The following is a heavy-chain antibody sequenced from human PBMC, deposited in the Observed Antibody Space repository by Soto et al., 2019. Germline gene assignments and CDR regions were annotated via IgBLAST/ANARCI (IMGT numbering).Heavy chain of an antibody. V-gene: IGHV4-30-4*01. Sequence: QVQLQESGPGLVKPSQTLSLTCTVSGGSISSGDYYWSWIRQPPGKGLEWIGYDYYSGSTYYNPSPKSRVTISVDTSKNQFSLKLSSVTAADTAVYYCARGGTIFGVVIGWFDPWGQGTLVTVSS. J-gene: IGHJ5*02. D-gene: IGHD3-3*01. CDR2: DYYSGST. CDR3: ARGGTIFGVVIGWFDP. CDR1: GGSISSGDYY.